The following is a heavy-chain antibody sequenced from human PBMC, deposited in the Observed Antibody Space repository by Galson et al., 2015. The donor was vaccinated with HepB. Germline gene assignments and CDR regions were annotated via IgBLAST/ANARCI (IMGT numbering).Heavy chain of an antibody. CDR1: GFTFSSYW. V-gene: IGHV3-7*03. CDR2: IKQDGSEK. J-gene: IGHJ4*02. Sequence: SLRLSCAASGFTFSSYWMSWVRQAPGKGLEWVANIKQDGSEKYYVDSVKGRFTISRDNAKNSLYLQMNSLRAEDTAVYYCAREFYDFWSGYRNYFDYWGQGTLVTVSS. CDR3: AREFYDFWSGYRNYFDY. D-gene: IGHD3-3*01.